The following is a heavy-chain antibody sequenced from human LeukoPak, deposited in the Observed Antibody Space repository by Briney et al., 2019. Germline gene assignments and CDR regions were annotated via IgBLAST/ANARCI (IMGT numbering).Heavy chain of an antibody. J-gene: IGHJ4*02. D-gene: IGHD2-21*02. CDR2: IWYDGSNK. CDR1: GFTFRSYG. V-gene: IGHV3-33*01. CDR3: ATVRGCGGDCYYIDY. Sequence: GGSLRLSCAASGFTFRSYGMHWVRQAPGKGLEWVAIIWYDGSNKYYADSVKGRITISRDNSKNTLYLQMNSLRAEDTAVYYCATVRGCGGDCYYIDYWGQGTLVTVSS.